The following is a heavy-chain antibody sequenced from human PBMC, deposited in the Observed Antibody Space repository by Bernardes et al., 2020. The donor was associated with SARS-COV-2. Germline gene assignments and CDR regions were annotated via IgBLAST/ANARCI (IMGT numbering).Heavy chain of an antibody. CDR3: ARPNNRRYIH. J-gene: IGHJ4*02. CDR2: IKTDGSEK. V-gene: IGHV3-7*01. CDR1: GFNFNKEW. D-gene: IGHD5-18*01. Sequence: GGSLRLSCAASGFNFNKEWMSWVRQAPGKGLEWVANIKTDGSEKYYVDSVKGRFTISRDNAKNSLYLQMNSLRAEDTAVYYCARPNNRRYIHWCQGMLVTVSS.